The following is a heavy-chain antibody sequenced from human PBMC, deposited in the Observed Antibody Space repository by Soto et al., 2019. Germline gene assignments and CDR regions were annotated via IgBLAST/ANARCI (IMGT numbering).Heavy chain of an antibody. D-gene: IGHD6-19*01. Sequence: QVQLVESGGGVVQPGRSLRLSCAASRFTFSSYGMHWVRQAPGKGREWVALISYDGTNKYSADSVKGRFTISRDNSKNSLYLQMNSLRIEDTAVYYCAKDVYTSGWTFDYWGQGTLVTVSS. J-gene: IGHJ4*02. CDR2: ISYDGTNK. V-gene: IGHV3-30*18. CDR3: AKDVYTSGWTFDY. CDR1: RFTFSSYG.